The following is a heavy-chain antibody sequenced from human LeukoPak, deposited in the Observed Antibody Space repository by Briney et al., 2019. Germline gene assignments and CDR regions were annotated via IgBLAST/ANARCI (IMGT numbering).Heavy chain of an antibody. Sequence: SETLSLTCTVSGGSISSSSYYWGWIRQPPGKGLEWIGRIYYSGSTYYNPSLKSRVTISVDTSKNQFSLKLSSVSAADTAVYYCASVMVGATSYYYYYYMDVWGKGTTVTVSS. D-gene: IGHD1-26*01. CDR3: ASVMVGATSYYYYYYMDV. CDR1: GGSISSSSYY. CDR2: IYYSGST. V-gene: IGHV4-39*01. J-gene: IGHJ6*03.